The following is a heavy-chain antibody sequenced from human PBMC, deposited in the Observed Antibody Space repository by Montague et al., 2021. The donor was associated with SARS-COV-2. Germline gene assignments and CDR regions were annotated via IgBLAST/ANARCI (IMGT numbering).Heavy chain of an antibody. CDR3: ARDLGRTGYYYGLDV. V-gene: IGHV4-31*03. CDR1: GGSLSSGGYY. D-gene: IGHD3/OR15-3a*01. Sequence: SQTLSLTCTVSGGSLSSGGYYWSWIRQLPGKGLEWLGYFYYSGSTYYNPTLKSRVFISADMSKNQFFLNLTSVTAADAAVYYCARDLGRTGYYYGLDVWGQGTTVTVSS. J-gene: IGHJ6*02. CDR2: FYYSGST.